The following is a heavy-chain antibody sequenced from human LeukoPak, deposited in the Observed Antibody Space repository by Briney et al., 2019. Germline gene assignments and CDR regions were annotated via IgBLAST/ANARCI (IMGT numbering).Heavy chain of an antibody. D-gene: IGHD4-17*01. J-gene: IGHJ4*02. CDR3: ARFYGDETYFDY. V-gene: IGHV3-48*03. CDR1: GFTFSSYE. Sequence: PGGSLRLSCAASGFTFSSYEMNWVRQAPGKGLEWVSYISSSGSTIYYADSVKGRFTISRDNAKNSLYLQMNSLRAEDTAVYYCARFYGDETYFDYWGQGTLVTVSS. CDR2: ISSSGSTI.